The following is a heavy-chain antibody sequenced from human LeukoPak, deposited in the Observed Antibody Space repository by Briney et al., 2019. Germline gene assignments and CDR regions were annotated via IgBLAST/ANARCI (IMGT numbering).Heavy chain of an antibody. D-gene: IGHD3-16*01. Sequence: GGSLRLSCAGSGFSVSNYYMNWVRQAPGKELEWVSLIRDSGATFYADSVKGRFTISRDNSKNTIYLQMNRLRVEDTAVYFCARDRAVTQVWVEFDSWGQGTQVTVSS. V-gene: IGHV3-66*03. J-gene: IGHJ5*01. CDR3: ARDRAVTQVWVEFDS. CDR2: IRDSGAT. CDR1: GFSVSNYY.